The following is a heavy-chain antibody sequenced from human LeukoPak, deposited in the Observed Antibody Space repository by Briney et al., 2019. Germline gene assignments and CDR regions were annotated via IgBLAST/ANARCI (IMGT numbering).Heavy chain of an antibody. V-gene: IGHV1-69*13. CDR2: IIPIFGTA. CDR3: AGDSDYYYYGMDV. Sequence: ASVKVSCKASGGTFSSYAISWVRQAPGQGLEWMGGIIPIFGTANYAQKFQGRVTITADESTSTAYMELSSLRSEDTAVCYCAGDSDYYYYGMDVWGQGTTVTVSS. CDR1: GGTFSSYA. J-gene: IGHJ6*02.